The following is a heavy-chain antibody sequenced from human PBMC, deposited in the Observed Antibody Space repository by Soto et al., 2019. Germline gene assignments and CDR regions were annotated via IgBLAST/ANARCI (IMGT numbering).Heavy chain of an antibody. D-gene: IGHD3-22*01. Sequence: EVQLVESGGGLVQPGGSLRLSCAASGFTFSNYWMHWVHQAPGKGLVWVSRINSDGSSTSYADFVKGRFTISRDNAKNTLSLQMTSLRAEDTAVYYCARETRYDSSGYYYEGFDYWGQGTLVTVSS. CDR1: GFTFSNYW. CDR3: ARETRYDSSGYYYEGFDY. V-gene: IGHV3-74*01. J-gene: IGHJ4*02. CDR2: INSDGSST.